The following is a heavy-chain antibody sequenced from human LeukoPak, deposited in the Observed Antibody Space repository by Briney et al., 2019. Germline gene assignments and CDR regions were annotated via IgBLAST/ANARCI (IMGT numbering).Heavy chain of an antibody. J-gene: IGHJ4*02. CDR3: ARGDGYNFFDY. D-gene: IGHD5-24*01. Sequence: GGSLRLSCAASGFTFSSYVMSWVRQAPGKGLEWVSVFYVGGATYYADSVKGRFTISRDNSENTLYLQMKSLRAEDTAVYYCARGDGYNFFDYWGQGTLVTVSS. V-gene: IGHV3-53*01. CDR2: FYVGGAT. CDR1: GFTFSSYV.